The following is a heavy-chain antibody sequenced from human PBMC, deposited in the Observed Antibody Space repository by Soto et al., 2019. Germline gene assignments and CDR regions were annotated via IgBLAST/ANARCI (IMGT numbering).Heavy chain of an antibody. V-gene: IGHV4-30-4*01. Sequence: QVQLQESGPGLVKPSETLSLTCTVSGGSISGGMYYWSWVRQSPGKGLEWIGYIFHSGSTFYNPSLGGRLTISVDTSKKESCLRLSSVTAAVTAVYYCAREIIPLTTDWYFDLWGRGTLVTVSS. J-gene: IGHJ2*01. CDR3: AREIIPLTTDWYFDL. CDR2: IFHSGST. CDR1: GGSISGGMYY. D-gene: IGHD4-17*01.